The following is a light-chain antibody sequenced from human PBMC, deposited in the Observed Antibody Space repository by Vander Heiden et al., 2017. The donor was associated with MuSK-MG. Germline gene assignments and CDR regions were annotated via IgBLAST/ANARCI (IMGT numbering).Light chain of an antibody. V-gene: IGKV3-20*01. Sequence: EIVLTLSPGTLSLSPGESATLPCRASQSVSSSYLAWYQQKPGQAPRLLIYGASSRATGIPGRFSGSGSGTDFTLTISRLEPEDFAVYYCQQYGSSPCSFGQGTKLEIK. CDR2: GAS. CDR1: QSVSSSY. J-gene: IGKJ2*04. CDR3: QQYGSSPCS.